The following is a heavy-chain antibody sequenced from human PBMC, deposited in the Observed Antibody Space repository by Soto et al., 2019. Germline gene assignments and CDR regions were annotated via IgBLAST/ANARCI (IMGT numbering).Heavy chain of an antibody. CDR2: IYYSGST. Sequence: QVQLQESGPGLVKPSETLSLTCTVSGGSVSSSTYYWSWTRQPPGRGLEWIGNIYYSGSTNYNPSLESRLTISVDTSKKQFSLKLNSVTAADTAVYYCARAGNWGSPLGSWGQGALVTVSS. J-gene: IGHJ5*02. V-gene: IGHV4-61*01. D-gene: IGHD7-27*01. CDR1: GGSVSSSTYY. CDR3: ARAGNWGSPLGS.